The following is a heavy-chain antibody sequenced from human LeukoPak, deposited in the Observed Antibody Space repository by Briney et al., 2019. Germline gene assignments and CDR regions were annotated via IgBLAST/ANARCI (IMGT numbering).Heavy chain of an antibody. CDR1: GGSISSYY. V-gene: IGHV4-4*07. Sequence: SETLSLTCTVSGGSISSYYWSWIRQPAGKGLEWIERIYTSGSTNYNPSLKSRVTMSVDTSKNQFSLKLSSVTAANTAVYYCTRDTGTTGEVKFDPWGQGTLVTVSS. CDR3: TRDTGTTGEVKFDP. D-gene: IGHD4-17*01. CDR2: IYTSGST. J-gene: IGHJ5*02.